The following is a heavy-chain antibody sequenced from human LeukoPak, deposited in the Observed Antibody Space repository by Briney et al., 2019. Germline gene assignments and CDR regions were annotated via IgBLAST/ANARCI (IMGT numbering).Heavy chain of an antibody. Sequence: GGSLRLSCAASGFTFSSYEMNWVRQAPGRGLEWVSAISRDGGDTFYADSVKGRFTISRDNSKNTVYLQMNSLRAEDTALYYCAKLGHTSGYYARHSDYWGQGTLVTVSS. J-gene: IGHJ4*02. D-gene: IGHD3-22*01. CDR3: AKLGHTSGYYARHSDY. CDR2: ISRDGGDT. CDR1: GFTFSSYE. V-gene: IGHV3-23*01.